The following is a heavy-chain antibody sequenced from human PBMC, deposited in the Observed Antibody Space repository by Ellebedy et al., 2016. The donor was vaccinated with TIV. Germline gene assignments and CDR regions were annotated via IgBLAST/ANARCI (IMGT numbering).Heavy chain of an antibody. V-gene: IGHV4-59*12. D-gene: IGHD2-2*01. CDR2: IYYSGST. J-gene: IGHJ4*02. Sequence: SETLSLXXTVSGGSISSYYWSWIRQPPGKGLEWIGYIYYSGSTNYNPSLKSRVTISVDTSKNQFSLKLSSVTAADTAVYYCARGTVVVPWDYWGQGTLVTVSS. CDR1: GGSISSYY. CDR3: ARGTVVVPWDY.